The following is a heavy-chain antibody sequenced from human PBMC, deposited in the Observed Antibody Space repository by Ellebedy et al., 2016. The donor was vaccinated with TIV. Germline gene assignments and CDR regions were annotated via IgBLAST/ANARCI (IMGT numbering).Heavy chain of an antibody. Sequence: PGGSLRLSCAASGFTFSPYAMAWVRQAPGKGLEWVSGIVGSGAEKYADSVKGRFTISRDNAKNSLYLHMNSLRAEDTAVYYCAKSTVITPEGDAYDIWGQGTKVTVSS. CDR3: AKSTVITPEGDAYDI. D-gene: IGHD4-23*01. J-gene: IGHJ3*02. CDR1: GFTFSPYA. V-gene: IGHV3-23*01. CDR2: IVGSGA.